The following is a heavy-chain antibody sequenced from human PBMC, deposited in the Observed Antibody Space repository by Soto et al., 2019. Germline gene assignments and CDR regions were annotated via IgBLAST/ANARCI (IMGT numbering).Heavy chain of an antibody. CDR1: GGSISSYY. Sequence: PSETLSLTCTVSGGSISSYYWSWIRQPPGKGLEWIGYIYYSGSTNYNPSLKSRVTISVDTSKNQFSLKLSSVTAADTAVYYCARVRLQLDSWFDPWGQGTLVTVSS. D-gene: IGHD6-13*01. J-gene: IGHJ5*02. CDR3: ARVRLQLDSWFDP. V-gene: IGHV4-59*01. CDR2: IYYSGST.